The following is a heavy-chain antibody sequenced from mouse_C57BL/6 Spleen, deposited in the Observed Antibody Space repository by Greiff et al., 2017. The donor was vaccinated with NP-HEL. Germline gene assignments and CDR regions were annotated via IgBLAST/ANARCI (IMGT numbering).Heavy chain of an antibody. J-gene: IGHJ2*01. CDR3: ARKGYYYGSRSY. Sequence: QVQLQQPGAELVKPGASVKMSCKASGYTFTSYWITWVKQRPGQGLEWIGDIYPGSGSTNYNEKFKSKATLTVDTSSSTAYMQLSSLTSEDSAVYYCARKGYYYGSRSYWGQGTTLTVSS. CDR1: GYTFTSYW. D-gene: IGHD1-1*01. V-gene: IGHV1-55*01. CDR2: IYPGSGST.